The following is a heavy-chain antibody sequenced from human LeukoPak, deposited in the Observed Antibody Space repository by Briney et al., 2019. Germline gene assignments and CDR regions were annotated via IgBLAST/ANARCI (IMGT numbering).Heavy chain of an antibody. V-gene: IGHV1-2*02. CDR3: ARGWELLAHYYYYGMDV. J-gene: IGHJ6*02. CDR2: INPNSGGT. CDR1: GYTFTGYY. Sequence: ASVKVSCKASGYTFTGYYMHWVRQAPGQGLEWVGWINPNSGGTNYAQKFQGRVTMTRDTSISTAYMELSKLRSDDTAVYYCARGWELLAHYYYYGMDVWGQGTTVTVSS. D-gene: IGHD1-26*01.